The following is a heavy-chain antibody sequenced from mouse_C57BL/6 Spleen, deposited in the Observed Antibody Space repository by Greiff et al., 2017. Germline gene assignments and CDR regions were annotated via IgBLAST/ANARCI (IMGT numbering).Heavy chain of an antibody. Sequence: QVQLKESGAELVKPGASVKISCKASGYAFSSYWMNWVKQRPGKGLEWIGQIYPGDGDTNYNGKFKGKATLTADKSSSTAYMQLSSLTSEDSAVYFCASDDYDGGYYAMDYWGQGTSVTVSS. J-gene: IGHJ4*01. V-gene: IGHV1-80*01. CDR2: IYPGDGDT. D-gene: IGHD2-4*01. CDR1: GYAFSSYW. CDR3: ASDDYDGGYYAMDY.